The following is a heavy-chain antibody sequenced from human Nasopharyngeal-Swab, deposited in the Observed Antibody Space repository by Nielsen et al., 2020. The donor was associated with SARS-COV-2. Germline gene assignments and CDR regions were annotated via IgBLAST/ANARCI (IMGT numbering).Heavy chain of an antibody. CDR2: ISYDGSNK. Sequence: GGSLRISWAASGFTFSSYGMHWVRQAPGEGLEWVAVISYDGSNKYYADSVKGRFTISRDNSKNTLYLQMNSLRAEDTAVYYCAKLPGSSTQLADYWGQGTLVTVSS. CDR3: AKLPGSSTQLADY. V-gene: IGHV3-30*18. J-gene: IGHJ4*02. D-gene: IGHD6-13*01. CDR1: GFTFSSYG.